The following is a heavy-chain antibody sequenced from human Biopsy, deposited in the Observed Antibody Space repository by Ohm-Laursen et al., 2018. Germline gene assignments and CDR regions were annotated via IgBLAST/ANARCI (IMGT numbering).Heavy chain of an antibody. D-gene: IGHD1-14*01. CDR1: GGSLSSYS. J-gene: IGHJ5*02. CDR3: ARDRDRRGWFDP. V-gene: IGHV4-4*07. Sequence: SDTLSLTCTVSGGSLSSYSWSWIRQPAGKGLEWIGQIYTSGITNYNPSLKSRVTMSVDTSNNKFSLRVSSVTAADTAVYYCARDRDRRGWFDPWGQGTLVTVSS. CDR2: IYTSGIT.